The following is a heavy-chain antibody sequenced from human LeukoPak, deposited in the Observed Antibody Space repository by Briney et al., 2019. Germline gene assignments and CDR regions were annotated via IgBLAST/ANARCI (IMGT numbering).Heavy chain of an antibody. Sequence: GGSLRLSCAASGFTFSDHNMRWIRQAPGKGLEWVAFIRYDGSNKYFADSVKGRFTISRDNSENTVYLQMNSLRVEDTAVYYCAKPAKTDYADYWGQGTLVTVSS. CDR2: IRYDGSNK. CDR3: AKPAKTDYADY. D-gene: IGHD1-14*01. V-gene: IGHV3-30*02. CDR1: GFTFSDHN. J-gene: IGHJ4*02.